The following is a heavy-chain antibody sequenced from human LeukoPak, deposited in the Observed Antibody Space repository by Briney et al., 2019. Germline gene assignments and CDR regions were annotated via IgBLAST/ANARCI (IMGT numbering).Heavy chain of an antibody. J-gene: IGHJ3*02. CDR1: GFIVSSNY. CDR2: IYSGGST. CDR3: AQGKYDAFDI. V-gene: IGHV3-53*01. Sequence: GGSLRLSCAASGFIVSSNYMSWVRQALGKGLEWISVIYSGGSTHYADSVKGRFTISRDNSKNTLYLQMNSLRAEDTAVYYCAQGKYDAFDIWGQGTMVTVSS.